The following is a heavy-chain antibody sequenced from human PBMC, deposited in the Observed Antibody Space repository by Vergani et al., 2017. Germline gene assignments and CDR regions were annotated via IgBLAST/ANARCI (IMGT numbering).Heavy chain of an antibody. Sequence: VQLVESGGGLVQPGGSLRLSCAASGFTFSGYGMHWVRQAPGKGLEWVAVIWYDGSNKYYADSVQGRFTISRDNSKNTLYLQIDGLRVEDTAVYYCARVSYGSGHADQWGQGTLVTVSS. CDR3: ARVSYGSGHADQ. CDR1: GFTFSGYG. CDR2: IWYDGSNK. V-gene: IGHV3-33*01. D-gene: IGHD6-19*01. J-gene: IGHJ4*02.